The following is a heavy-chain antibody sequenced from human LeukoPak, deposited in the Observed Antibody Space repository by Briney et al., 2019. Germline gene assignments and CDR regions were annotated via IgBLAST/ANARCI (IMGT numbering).Heavy chain of an antibody. Sequence: GESLKISCKGSGYSFTSNWIGWVRQMPGEGLEWMGIIYPGDSDTTYSPSFQGQVTISADKSIGTAYLQWSSLKASDTAMYYCARRGINSYGYYFDYWGQGTLVTVSS. J-gene: IGHJ4*02. CDR1: GYSFTSNW. CDR3: ARRGINSYGYYFDY. V-gene: IGHV5-51*01. CDR2: IYPGDSDT. D-gene: IGHD5-18*01.